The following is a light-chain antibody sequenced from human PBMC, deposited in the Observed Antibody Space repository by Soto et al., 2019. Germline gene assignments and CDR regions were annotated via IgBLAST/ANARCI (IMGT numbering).Light chain of an antibody. CDR2: WAS. Sequence: DIVMTQSPDSLAVSLGERATINCKSSQSVLYSSNNKNYLSWYQQKPGQPPKLLIYWASTRESGVPDRFSGRGSGTDFPLTISSLQAEDVAVYYCQQYYSTLYTFGQGTKLE. CDR1: QSVLYSSNNKNY. CDR3: QQYYSTLYT. J-gene: IGKJ2*01. V-gene: IGKV4-1*01.